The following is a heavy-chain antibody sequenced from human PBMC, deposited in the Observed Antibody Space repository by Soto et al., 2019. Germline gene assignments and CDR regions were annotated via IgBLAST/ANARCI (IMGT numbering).Heavy chain of an antibody. V-gene: IGHV4-39*01. CDR2: IYYSGTT. D-gene: IGHD6-13*01. CDR3: ARSSNWFFDY. Sequence: PSETLSLTCTVSGGSIISSSHDWGWIRQPPGKGLEWIGSIYYSGTTYYNPSLKSRVTISIDTSKNQFALKLSSVTAADTAVYYCARSSNWFFDYWGLGTLVTVSS. J-gene: IGHJ4*02. CDR1: GGSIISSSHD.